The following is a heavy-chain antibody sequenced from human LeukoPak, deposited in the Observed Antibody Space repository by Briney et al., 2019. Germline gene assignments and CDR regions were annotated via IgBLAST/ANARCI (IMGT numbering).Heavy chain of an antibody. D-gene: IGHD3-10*01. V-gene: IGHV3-7*01. CDR2: IQKTGSET. CDR3: ARDNYRITMVRGVSWFDP. CDR1: GFSFSHYW. Sequence: PGECLRLSCAVSGFSFSHYWMSWVRQAPGKGLECVAYIQKTGSETYSMDSVKGRFTSTRDNTRNSLFLKMYNLRVEDTAVYFCARDNYRITMVRGVSWFDPWGQGTLVTVSS. J-gene: IGHJ5*02.